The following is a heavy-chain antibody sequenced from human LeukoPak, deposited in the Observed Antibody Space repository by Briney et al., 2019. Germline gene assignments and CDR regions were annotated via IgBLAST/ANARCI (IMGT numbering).Heavy chain of an antibody. CDR3: ARELERPPFYYYYGMDV. V-gene: IGHV3-21*04. D-gene: IGHD1-1*01. J-gene: IGHJ6*02. CDR2: ITSSSSYI. Sequence: GGSLRLSCAASGFTFSSYTMNWVRQAPGKGLEWVSSITSSSSYIYYADSVKGRFTISRDNAKNSLYLQMNSLRAEDTAVYYCARELERPPFYYYYGMDVWGQGTTVTVSS. CDR1: GFTFSSYT.